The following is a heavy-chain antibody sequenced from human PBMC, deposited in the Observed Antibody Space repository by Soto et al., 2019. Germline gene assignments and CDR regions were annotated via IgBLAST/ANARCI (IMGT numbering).Heavy chain of an antibody. CDR1: GYTFTGYY. J-gene: IGHJ4*01. CDR2: INPNSGGT. D-gene: IGHD1-26*01. V-gene: IGHV1-2*04. CDR3: ARAYRVVYFCLTNYYYHDVHDV. Sequence: GASVKVSFKASGYTFTGYYMHWVRQAPGQGLEWMGWINPNSGGTNYAQKFQGWVTMTRDTSISTAYMELSRLRSDDTAVYYCARAYRVVYFCLTNYYYHDVHDVWGQRTLDTGSS.